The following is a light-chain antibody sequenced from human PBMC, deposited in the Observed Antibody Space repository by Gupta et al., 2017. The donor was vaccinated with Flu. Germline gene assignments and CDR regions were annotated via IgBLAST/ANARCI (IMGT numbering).Light chain of an antibody. Sequence: DIQMTQSPSSLSASVGDRVTITCRASQSISSYLNWYQQKPGKAPKLLIYAASSLHSGVPSRFSGSGSGTDFTLTISSLQPEDFATYYCQQSYSTSWTFGQGTKVEIK. J-gene: IGKJ1*01. CDR3: QQSYSTSWT. CDR1: QSISSY. CDR2: AAS. V-gene: IGKV1-39*01.